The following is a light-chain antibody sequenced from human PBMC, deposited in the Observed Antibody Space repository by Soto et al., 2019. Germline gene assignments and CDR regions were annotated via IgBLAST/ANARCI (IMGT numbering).Light chain of an antibody. CDR3: QQSYNPPWT. Sequence: DIQMTQSPSSLSASVGDRVTMTCRASQSISSYLNWYQQKPGKAPKLLIYAASSLQSGVPSRFSGSGSGTDFTLTISSLQPEDFATYYCQQSYNPPWTFGQGTKVDI. J-gene: IGKJ1*01. CDR2: AAS. V-gene: IGKV1-39*01. CDR1: QSISSY.